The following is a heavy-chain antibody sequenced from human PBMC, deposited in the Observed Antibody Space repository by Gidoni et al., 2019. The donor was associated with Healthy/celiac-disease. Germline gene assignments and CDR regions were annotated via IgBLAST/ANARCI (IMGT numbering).Heavy chain of an antibody. Sequence: QVQLVESGGGVVQPGRSLRLSCAASGFTFRSYALHWVRQAPGKGLEWVAVISYDGSNKYYADSVKGRFTISRDNSKNTLYLQMNSLRAEDTAVYYCARVKDIVLVVYAKYYGMDVWGQGTTVTVSS. J-gene: IGHJ6*02. CDR3: ARVKDIVLVVYAKYYGMDV. CDR2: ISYDGSNK. D-gene: IGHD2-8*02. CDR1: GFTFRSYA. V-gene: IGHV3-30-3*01.